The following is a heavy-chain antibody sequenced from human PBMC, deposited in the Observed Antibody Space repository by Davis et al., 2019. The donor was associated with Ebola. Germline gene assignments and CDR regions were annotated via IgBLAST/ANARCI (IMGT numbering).Heavy chain of an antibody. Sequence: PSETLSLTCTVSDGSISSHYWNWFRQPPGKGLEWIGFIYDSGRTNYNPSLKSRVTISADTSKNQFSLNLSSVTAADTAMYYCAERGGSVWGQGTLVTVSS. CDR3: AERGGSV. J-gene: IGHJ4*02. V-gene: IGHV4-59*11. CDR2: IYDSGRT. D-gene: IGHD3-16*01. CDR1: DGSISSHY.